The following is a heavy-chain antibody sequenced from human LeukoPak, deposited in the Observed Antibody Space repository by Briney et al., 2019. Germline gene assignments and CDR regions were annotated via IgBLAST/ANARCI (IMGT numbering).Heavy chain of an antibody. CDR2: IYTSGST. V-gene: IGHV4-4*07. CDR3: ARALITMIREDAFDI. J-gene: IGHJ3*02. D-gene: IGHD3-22*01. Sequence: SETLSLTCTVSGGSISSYYWSWIRQPAGKGLAWIGRIYTSGSTNYNPSLKSRVTMSVDTSKNQFSLKLSSVTAADTAVYYCARALITMIREDAFDIWGQGTMVTVSS. CDR1: GGSISSYY.